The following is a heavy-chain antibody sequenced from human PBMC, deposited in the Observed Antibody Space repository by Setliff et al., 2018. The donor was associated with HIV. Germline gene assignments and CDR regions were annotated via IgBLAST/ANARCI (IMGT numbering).Heavy chain of an antibody. Sequence: PSETLSLTCAFNGGSFSGYYWMWIRQSPGEGLEWIGEINHSGNTNYNPSLKSRVTMSGDTSKNQFSLNLTSVTAADTAVYFCARTLWFEESASYDAFDIWGQGTMVTVSS. CDR1: GGSFSGYY. V-gene: IGHV4-34*01. J-gene: IGHJ3*02. CDR3: ARTLWFEESASYDAFDI. CDR2: INHSGNT. D-gene: IGHD3-10*01.